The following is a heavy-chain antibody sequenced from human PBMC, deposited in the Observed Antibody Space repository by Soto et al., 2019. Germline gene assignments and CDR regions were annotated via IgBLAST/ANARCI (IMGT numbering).Heavy chain of an antibody. J-gene: IGHJ4*02. CDR3: GRKSAIHYYFDY. CDR2: IYYSGST. CDR1: GGSISSGDYY. V-gene: IGHV4-30-4*01. D-gene: IGHD2-2*01. Sequence: PSETLSLTCTVSGGSISSGDYYWSWIRQRPGKDLEWIRYIYYSGSTYYNPTLKSRVTISVDTSKNHFSLKLSSVAAADTALYYCGRKSAIHYYFDYWGQGTLVTVSS.